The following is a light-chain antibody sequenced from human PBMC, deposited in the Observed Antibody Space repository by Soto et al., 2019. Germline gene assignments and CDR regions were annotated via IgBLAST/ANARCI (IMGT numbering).Light chain of an antibody. Sequence: QSALTQPASVSGSPGQSITLSCSGTTNDVGGYNYVSWYQQHPGKAPQLLIYGVTDRPSGVSSRFSGSKSGNAASLTISGLQAEDEGDYYCSSYTSSYTWIFGGGTKLTVL. J-gene: IGLJ3*02. CDR1: TNDVGGYNY. CDR2: GVT. CDR3: SSYTSSYTWI. V-gene: IGLV2-14*03.